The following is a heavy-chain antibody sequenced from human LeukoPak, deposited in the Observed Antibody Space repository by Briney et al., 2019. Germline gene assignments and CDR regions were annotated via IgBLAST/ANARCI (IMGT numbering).Heavy chain of an antibody. CDR3: ARDKQWQQLDDAFDI. CDR2: IKQDGSEK. V-gene: IGHV3-7*01. Sequence: PGGSLRLSCAASGFTFSSYWMSWVRQAPGKGLEWVANIKQDGSEKYYVDSVKGRFTISRDNAKNSLYLQMNSLRAEDTAVYYCARDKQWQQLDDAFDIWGQGTMVTVSS. J-gene: IGHJ3*02. D-gene: IGHD6-13*01. CDR1: GFTFSSYW.